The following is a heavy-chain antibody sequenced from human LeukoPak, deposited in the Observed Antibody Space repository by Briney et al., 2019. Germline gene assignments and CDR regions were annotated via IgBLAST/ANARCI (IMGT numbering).Heavy chain of an antibody. CDR3: ARARRCGLNDDYGACFDF. CDR1: GFPFSRYW. CDR2: IYTAGNI. D-gene: IGHD4-17*01. J-gene: IGHJ4*02. Sequence: PGGSLRLSCAASGFPFSRYWLSWVRLPPGRGLEWVSIIYTAGNIYYADSVKGRFTISRDGSKNTVSLQMNSLRGEDTAVYYCARARRCGLNDDYGACFDFWGQGTLVTVSS. V-gene: IGHV3-53*01.